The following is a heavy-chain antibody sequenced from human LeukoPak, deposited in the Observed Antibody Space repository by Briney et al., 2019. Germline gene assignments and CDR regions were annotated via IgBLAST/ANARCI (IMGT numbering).Heavy chain of an antibody. J-gene: IGHJ3*02. CDR1: GFTFSNYE. Sequence: GGSLRLSCAASGFTFSNYEMNWVRQAPGKGLEWVSYISSSGSTIYYGDSVKGRFTISRDNAKNSLYLQMNSLRAEDTAVYYCAREDSSGLWFGVHSAFDIWGQGTMVTVSS. D-gene: IGHD3-10*01. CDR2: ISSSGSTI. CDR3: AREDSSGLWFGVHSAFDI. V-gene: IGHV3-48*03.